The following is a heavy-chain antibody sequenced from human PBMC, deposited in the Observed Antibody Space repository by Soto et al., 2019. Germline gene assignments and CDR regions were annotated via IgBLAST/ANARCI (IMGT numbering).Heavy chain of an antibody. J-gene: IGHJ4*02. CDR1: GYSLIDYY. CDR2: ISPKSGAI. Sequence: ASVKVSCKASGYSLIDYYTHWVRQAPGQGLEWMGRISPKSGAINYAQKFQGRVTLTWDNSVNTAYMELSSLRSDDTALYYCARPPGYRTDWYYFACGGQGTLVPV. D-gene: IGHD2-8*02. CDR3: ARPPGYRTDWYYFAC. V-gene: IGHV1-2*02.